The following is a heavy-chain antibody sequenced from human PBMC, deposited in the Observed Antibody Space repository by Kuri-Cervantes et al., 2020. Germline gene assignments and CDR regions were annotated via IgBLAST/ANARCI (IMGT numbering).Heavy chain of an antibody. CDR1: GGSISSSSYY. CDR3: ARHRGNTYGKMWDFDY. J-gene: IGHJ4*02. Sequence: SETLSLTCTVSGGSISSSSYYWSWIRQSPGKGLEWLGEINHSGSTNDNPSLKSRVTISMDTSKNHFSLRMSSVTAADTAVYYCARHRGNTYGKMWDFDYWGQGNLVTVSS. D-gene: IGHD5-18*01. V-gene: IGHV4-39*01. CDR2: INHSGST.